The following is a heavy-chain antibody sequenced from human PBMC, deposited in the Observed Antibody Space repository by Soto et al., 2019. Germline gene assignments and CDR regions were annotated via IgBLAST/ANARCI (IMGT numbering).Heavy chain of an antibody. V-gene: IGHV4-4*07. CDR2: IYTSGST. CDR1: VGSISSYY. D-gene: IGHD3-10*01. Sequence: LSLTCTVSVGSISSYYWSLIRQPALKGLDWIGRIYTSGSTNYNPSLKSRVTMSVDTSKNQFSLKLSSVTAADTAVYYCARARYYYGSGSYLFADYYYYGMDVWGQGTTVTVSS. CDR3: ARARYYYGSGSYLFADYYYYGMDV. J-gene: IGHJ6*02.